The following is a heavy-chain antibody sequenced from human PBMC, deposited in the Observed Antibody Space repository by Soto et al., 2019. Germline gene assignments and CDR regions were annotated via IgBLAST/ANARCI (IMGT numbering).Heavy chain of an antibody. CDR1: GYSFTSYW. D-gene: IGHD6-6*01. V-gene: IGHV5-51*01. Sequence: GESLKISCKGSGYSFTSYWIGWVRQMPGKGLEWMGIIYPGDSGTRYSPSFQGQVTISADKSISTAYLQWSSLKASDTAMYYCARHNEGYSSSSPFDYWGQGTLVTVSS. CDR3: ARHNEGYSSSSPFDY. CDR2: IYPGDSGT. J-gene: IGHJ4*02.